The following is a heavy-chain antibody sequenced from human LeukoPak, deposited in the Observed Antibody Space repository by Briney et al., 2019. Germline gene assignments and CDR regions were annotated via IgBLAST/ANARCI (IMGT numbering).Heavy chain of an antibody. Sequence: SETLSLTCTVSGGSISSYYWSWIRQPAGKGLEWIGRIYTSGSTNYNPSLKSRVTMSVDTSKNQFSLKLSSVTAADTAVYYCARGAAPTLSPPDYDFWSGLYYMDVWGKGTTVTVSS. D-gene: IGHD3-3*01. V-gene: IGHV4-4*07. CDR2: IYTSGST. CDR1: GGSISSYY. J-gene: IGHJ6*03. CDR3: ARGAAPTLSPPDYDFWSGLYYMDV.